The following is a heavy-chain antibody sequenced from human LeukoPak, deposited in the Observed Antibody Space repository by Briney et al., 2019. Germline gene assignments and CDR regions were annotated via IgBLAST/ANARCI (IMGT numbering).Heavy chain of an antibody. CDR1: GGSISSYY. J-gene: IGHJ4*02. V-gene: IGHV4-59*12. CDR3: ARDSGYDTDFDY. Sequence: PSETLSLTCTVSGGSISSYYWSWIRQPPGKGLERIGYIYYSGSTNYNPSLKSRVTMSVDTSKNQFSLKLSSVTAADTAVYYCARDSGYDTDFDYWGQGTLVTVSS. CDR2: IYYSGST. D-gene: IGHD3-10*01.